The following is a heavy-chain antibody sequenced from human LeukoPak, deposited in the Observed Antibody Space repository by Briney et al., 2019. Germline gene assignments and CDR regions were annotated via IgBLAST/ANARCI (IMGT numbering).Heavy chain of an antibody. V-gene: IGHV1-2*02. CDR2: INPNSGGT. Sequence: GASVKVSCKASGYTFTGYYIHWVRQAPGQGLEWMGWINPNSGGTNYAQKFQGRVTMTRDTSISTAYMELSRLRSDDTAVYYCAVGYCSSTSCYVIDYYYGMDVWGQGTTVTVSS. CDR3: AVGYCSSTSCYVIDYYYGMDV. CDR1: GYTFTGYY. D-gene: IGHD2-2*01. J-gene: IGHJ6*02.